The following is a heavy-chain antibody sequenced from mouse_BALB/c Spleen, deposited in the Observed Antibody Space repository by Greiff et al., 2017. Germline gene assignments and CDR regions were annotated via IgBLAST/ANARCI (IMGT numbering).Heavy chain of an antibody. CDR2: IRNKANGYTT. D-gene: IGHD1-1*01. J-gene: IGHJ4*01. CDR3: ARQLRAYYYAMDY. CDR1: GFTFTDYY. Sequence: EVKVVESGGGLVQPGGSLRLSCATSGFTFTDYYMSWVRQPPGKALEWLGFIRNKANGYTTEYSASVMGRFTISRDNSQSILYLQMNTLRAEDSATYYCARQLRAYYYAMDYWGQGTSVTVSS. V-gene: IGHV7-3*02.